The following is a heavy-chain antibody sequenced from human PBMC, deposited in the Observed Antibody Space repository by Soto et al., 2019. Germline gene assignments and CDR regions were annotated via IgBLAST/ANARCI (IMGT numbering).Heavy chain of an antibody. V-gene: IGHV4-59*01. J-gene: IGHJ4*02. D-gene: IGHD6-19*01. Sequence: SEALSLTCTVSGGSISSYYWSWIRQPPGKGLEWIGYIYYTGSTNYNPSLKSRVTISVDTSKSQISLQLSSVTAADTAVYYCARENYSSGWSDFDYWGQGTLVTVSS. CDR2: IYYTGST. CDR3: ARENYSSGWSDFDY. CDR1: GGSISSYY.